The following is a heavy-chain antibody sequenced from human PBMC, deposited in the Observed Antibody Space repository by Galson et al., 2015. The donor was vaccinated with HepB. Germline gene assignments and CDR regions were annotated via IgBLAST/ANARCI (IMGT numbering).Heavy chain of an antibody. D-gene: IGHD4-17*01. J-gene: IGHJ4*02. CDR1: GGTFSSYT. Sequence: SVKVSCKATGGTFSSYTISWVRQAPGQGLEWMGRIIPILGIANYAQKFQGRVTITADKSTSTAYMELSSLRSEDTAVYYCARGDWDYGDYVVDYWGQGTLVTVSS. V-gene: IGHV1-69*02. CDR3: ARGDWDYGDYVVDY. CDR2: IIPILGIA.